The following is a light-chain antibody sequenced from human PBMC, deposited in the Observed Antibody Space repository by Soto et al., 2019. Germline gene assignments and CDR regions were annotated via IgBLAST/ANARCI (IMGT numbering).Light chain of an antibody. V-gene: IGKV3-15*01. CDR1: QSINSE. J-gene: IGKJ2*01. CDR3: QQGHNWPLT. CDR2: GAS. Sequence: EIVMTQSPATLSLSPGERAALSCRASQSINSELAWYQQKPGQPPRLLIYGASTRATVVPARFTGSESGSEFTLTISGLQSEDFAFYYCQQGHNWPLTFGQGTRLEI.